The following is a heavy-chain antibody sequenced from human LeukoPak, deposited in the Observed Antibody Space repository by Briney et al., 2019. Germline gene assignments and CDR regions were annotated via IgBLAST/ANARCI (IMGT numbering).Heavy chain of an antibody. V-gene: IGHV4-4*07. CDR2: IYSSGST. Sequence: PSETLSLTCSVSGASINSYYWTWIRQPAGKGLEWIGRIYSSGSTNYNPSLKGRVTLSVDTSKSQFSLKLSSVTAADTAVYYCARDASGWSGDYFDYWGQGTLVTVSS. D-gene: IGHD6-19*01. J-gene: IGHJ4*02. CDR3: ARDASGWSGDYFDY. CDR1: GASINSYY.